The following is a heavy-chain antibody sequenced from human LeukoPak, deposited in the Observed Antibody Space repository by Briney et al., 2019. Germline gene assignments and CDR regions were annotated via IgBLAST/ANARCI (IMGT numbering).Heavy chain of an antibody. V-gene: IGHV3-7*01. D-gene: IGHD3-22*01. CDR3: ARDLSYSSGYFNYGMDV. J-gene: IGHJ6*02. CDR2: IKQDGSEK. CDR1: GFTFSDYT. Sequence: GGSLRLSCAASGFTFSDYTMSWVRQAPGKGLEWVANIKQDGSEKYYVDSVKGRFTISRDNAKNSLYLQMNSLRAEDTAVYYCARDLSYSSGYFNYGMDVWGQGTTVTVSS.